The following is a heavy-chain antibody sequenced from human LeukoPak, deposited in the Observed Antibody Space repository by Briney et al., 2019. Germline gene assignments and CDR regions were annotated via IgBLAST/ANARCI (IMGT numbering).Heavy chain of an antibody. J-gene: IGHJ4*02. V-gene: IGHV3-33*08. D-gene: IGHD3-22*01. CDR3: ARSSVATALFSIDY. Sequence: GGSLRLSCVASGFTFSSFEMNWVRQALGKGLEWVAVIWSDGSSKYYADSVKGRFTISRDNSKNKVFLQTNSQRAEDTAVYYCARSSVATALFSIDYWGQGTLVTVSS. CDR2: IWSDGSSK. CDR1: GFTFSSFE.